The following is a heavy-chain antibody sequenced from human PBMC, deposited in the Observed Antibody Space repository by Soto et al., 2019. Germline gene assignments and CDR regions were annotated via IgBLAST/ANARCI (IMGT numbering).Heavy chain of an antibody. CDR3: SRDLAGDDYFDY. D-gene: IGHD6-19*01. CDR2: INPNSGGT. CDR1: GYTFTGFY. J-gene: IGHJ4*02. V-gene: IGHV1-2*02. Sequence: ASVKVSCKASGYTFTGFYMHWVRQAPGQGLEWMGWINPNSGGTSYAQKVQGRVTMTRDTSISTVSMELNRLRSDDTAVYYCSRDLAGDDYFDYWGQGTLVTVSS.